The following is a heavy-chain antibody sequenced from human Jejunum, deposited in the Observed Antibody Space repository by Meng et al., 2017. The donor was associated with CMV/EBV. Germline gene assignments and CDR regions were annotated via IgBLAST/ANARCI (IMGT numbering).Heavy chain of an antibody. Sequence: FTDFNVHWVRQAPGQGLEWMGWINPDSGATNYAQKFQGRVIMTRDTSITTAYMELTGLTSDDTAVYFCGRVCDFYDRRGYSYDRSLDKWGQGTLVTVSS. CDR3: GRVCDFYDRRGYSYDRSLDK. CDR2: INPDSGAT. D-gene: IGHD3-22*01. CDR1: FTDFN. J-gene: IGHJ4*02. V-gene: IGHV1-2*02.